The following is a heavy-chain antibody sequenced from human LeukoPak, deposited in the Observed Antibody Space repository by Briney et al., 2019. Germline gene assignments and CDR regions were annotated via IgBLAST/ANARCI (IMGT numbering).Heavy chain of an antibody. CDR1: GFTFTYYA. CDR2: VSNDGDIQ. Sequence: PGGSLRLSCAASGFTFTYYAMHWVRQAPGKGLHWVVVVSNDGDIQDYTDSVKGRFIISRDDSKNTVYLQMNSLTVDDTAMYYCARGPDPVVRGPRRAFDLWGQGTMVTVSS. D-gene: IGHD3-10*01. V-gene: IGHV3-30-3*01. J-gene: IGHJ3*01. CDR3: ARGPDPVVRGPRRAFDL.